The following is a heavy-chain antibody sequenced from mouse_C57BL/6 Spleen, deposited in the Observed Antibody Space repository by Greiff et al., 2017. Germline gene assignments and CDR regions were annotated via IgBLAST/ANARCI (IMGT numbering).Heavy chain of an antibody. CDR2: ISDGGSYT. Sequence: EVKLMESGGGLVKPGGSLKLSCAASGFTFSSYAMSWVRQTPEKRLEWVATISDGGSYTYYPDNVKGRFTISRDNAKNNLYLQMSHLKSEDTAMYYCARAYYSNRNWYFDVWGTGTTVTVSS. CDR1: GFTFSSYA. CDR3: ARAYYSNRNWYFDV. V-gene: IGHV5-4*03. D-gene: IGHD2-5*01. J-gene: IGHJ1*03.